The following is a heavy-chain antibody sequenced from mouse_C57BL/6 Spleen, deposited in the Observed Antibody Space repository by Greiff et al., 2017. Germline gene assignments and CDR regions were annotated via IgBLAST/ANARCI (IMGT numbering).Heavy chain of an antibody. CDR3: AILTGTLFAY. J-gene: IGHJ3*01. CDR2: IYPRSGNT. CDR1: GYTFTSYG. D-gene: IGHD4-1*01. V-gene: IGHV1-81*01. Sequence: QVQLQQSGAELARPGASVKLSCKASGYTFTSYGISWVKQRTGQGLEWIGEIYPRSGNTYYNEKFKGKATLTADKSSSTAYMGLRSLTSEDSAVYFCAILTGTLFAYWGQGTLVTVSA.